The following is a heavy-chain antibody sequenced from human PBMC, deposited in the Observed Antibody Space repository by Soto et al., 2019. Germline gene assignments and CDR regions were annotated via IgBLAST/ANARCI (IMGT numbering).Heavy chain of an antibody. D-gene: IGHD6-19*01. J-gene: IGHJ4*02. CDR2: MNPNSGNT. Sequence: QVQLVQSGAEVKKPGASVKVSCKASGYTFTSYEINWVRQATGQGLEWMGWMNPNSGNTGYAQKFQGRVTMTRNTSINTAYMELSRLRSEDTAVYYCTRGQSGYSSGWSPNDYWGQGTLVTVSS. CDR1: GYTFTSYE. CDR3: TRGQSGYSSGWSPNDY. V-gene: IGHV1-8*01.